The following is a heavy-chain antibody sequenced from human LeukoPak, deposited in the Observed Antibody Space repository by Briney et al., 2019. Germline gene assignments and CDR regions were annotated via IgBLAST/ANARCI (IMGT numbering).Heavy chain of an antibody. CDR2: INHSGTT. Sequence: SETLSLTCGVYGGFLSGYYWSWIRQPPGKGLEWIGEINHSGTTNYNPSFKSRVTMTVDTSKNQLSLKLSSVPAADTAVYYWAGGGGYYYGSGSRPLDYWGQGTLVTVSS. V-gene: IGHV4-34*01. J-gene: IGHJ4*02. CDR1: GGFLSGYY. D-gene: IGHD3-10*01. CDR3: AGGGGYYYGSGSRPLDY.